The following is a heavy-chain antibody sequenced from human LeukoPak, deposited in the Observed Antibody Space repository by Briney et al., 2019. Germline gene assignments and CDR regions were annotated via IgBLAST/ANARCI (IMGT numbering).Heavy chain of an antibody. CDR1: GDSISSFY. Sequence: SETLSLACTVSGDSISSFYWSWIRQPPGKGLEWIGYIYHNGITNYNPFLKSRVTISIDTSKTQFSLNVSSVTAADTAVYYCARMSRFSWTPYYFDYWSQGTLVIVSS. J-gene: IGHJ4*02. CDR2: IYHNGIT. CDR3: ARMSRFSWTPYYFDY. D-gene: IGHD3/OR15-3a*01. V-gene: IGHV4-59*01.